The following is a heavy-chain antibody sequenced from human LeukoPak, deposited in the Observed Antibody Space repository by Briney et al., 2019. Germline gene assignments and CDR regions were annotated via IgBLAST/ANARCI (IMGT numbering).Heavy chain of an antibody. CDR1: GGSISSYY. J-gene: IGHJ6*03. Sequence: PSETLSLTCTVSGGSISSYYWSWIRQPPGKGLGWIGYIYYSGSTNYNPSLKSRVTISVDTSKNQFSLKLSSVTAADTAVYYCARCRGYCSGGSCYGDPYYYYYMDVWGKGTTVTVSS. CDR3: ARCRGYCSGGSCYGDPYYYYYMDV. V-gene: IGHV4-59*01. CDR2: IYYSGST. D-gene: IGHD2-15*01.